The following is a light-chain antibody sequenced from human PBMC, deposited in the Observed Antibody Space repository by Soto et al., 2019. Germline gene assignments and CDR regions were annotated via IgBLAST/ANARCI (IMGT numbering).Light chain of an antibody. CDR3: AAWDDSRNGAVG. J-gene: IGLJ2*01. CDR2: SNN. CDR1: SSNIGSNT. V-gene: IGLV1-44*01. Sequence: QSVLTQPPSASGTPGQRVTISCSGSSSNIGSNTVNWYQQLPGTAPKLLIYSNNQRPSGVPDRFSGSKSGTSASLAISGLQSEDEADYYCAAWDDSRNGAVGFGGGTKLTVL.